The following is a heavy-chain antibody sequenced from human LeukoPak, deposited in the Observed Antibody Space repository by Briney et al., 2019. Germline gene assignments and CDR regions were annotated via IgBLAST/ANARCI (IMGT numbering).Heavy chain of an antibody. D-gene: IGHD6-13*01. CDR3: ARGLAVGAAAGTFDY. J-gene: IGHJ4*02. Sequence: ASVKVSCKASGYTFTGYYIHWVRQVPGQGLQWMAWISPNSGGTNYAQKFQGRVTVTRDTSINTAYMELSSLRSDDTAVYYRARGLAVGAAAGTFDYWGQGTLVTVSS. V-gene: IGHV1-2*02. CDR2: ISPNSGGT. CDR1: GYTFTGYY.